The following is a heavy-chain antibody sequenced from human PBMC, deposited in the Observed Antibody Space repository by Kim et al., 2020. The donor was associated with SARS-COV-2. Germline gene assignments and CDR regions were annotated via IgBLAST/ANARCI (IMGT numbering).Heavy chain of an antibody. Sequence: YHPSLKRRVTISVDTSKNQFSLKPSSVTAADTAVYYGARLADYGDYALDYWGQGTLVTVSS. CDR3: ARLADYGDYALDY. V-gene: IGHV4-39*01. J-gene: IGHJ4*02. D-gene: IGHD4-17*01.